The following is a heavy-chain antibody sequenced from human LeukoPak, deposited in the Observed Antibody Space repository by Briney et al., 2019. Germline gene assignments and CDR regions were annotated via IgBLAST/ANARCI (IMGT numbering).Heavy chain of an antibody. CDR2: TSAGVDIT. CDR1: GFIFSDHA. CDR3: AYLDSSGFYYGRLRY. J-gene: IGHJ4*02. V-gene: IGHV3-23*01. Sequence: GGSLRLSCAASGFIFSDHAMTWVRQTPGKRLESVSSTSAGVDITHYEEYVKGRFTISRDNSKNTLYLQMKSLRAEDTAIYFCAYLDSSGFYYGRLRYWGQGTPVSVSS. D-gene: IGHD3-22*01.